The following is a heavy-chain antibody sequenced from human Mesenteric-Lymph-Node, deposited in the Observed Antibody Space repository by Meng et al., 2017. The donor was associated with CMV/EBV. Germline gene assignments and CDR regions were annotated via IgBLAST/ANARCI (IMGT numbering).Heavy chain of an antibody. J-gene: IGHJ4*02. CDR3: ARRYYDVSGYYYEDY. D-gene: IGHD3-22*01. CDR1: GYTFTDYY. Sequence: ASVKVSCKASGYTFTDYYMHWVRQAPGQGLEWMGWINPNSGVTNYAQKFQGRVTMTRDTSISTAYMELSSLRSDDTAVYYCARRYYDVSGYYYEDYWGQGTLVTVSS. CDR2: INPNSGVT. V-gene: IGHV1-2*02.